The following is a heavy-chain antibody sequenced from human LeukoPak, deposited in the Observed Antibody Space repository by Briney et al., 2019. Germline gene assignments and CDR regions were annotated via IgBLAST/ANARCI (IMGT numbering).Heavy chain of an antibody. CDR2: ISTDKGNT. CDR3: ARRSGTYSDFDY. D-gene: IGHD1-26*01. J-gene: IGHJ4*02. Sequence: ASVKVSCKASGYTFSSFGISWVRQAPGQGLEWMGGISTDKGNTNHAQKFQGRVTMTTDTSTGTAYMELRSLRSDDTAVYYCARRSGTYSDFDYWGQGTLVTVSS. V-gene: IGHV1-18*01. CDR1: GYTFSSFG.